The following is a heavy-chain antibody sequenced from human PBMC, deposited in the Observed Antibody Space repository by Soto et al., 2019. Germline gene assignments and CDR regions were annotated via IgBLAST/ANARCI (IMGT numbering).Heavy chain of an antibody. D-gene: IGHD3-16*01. CDR3: VRYGDFRTGFGKDY. J-gene: IGHJ4*02. CDR1: GFNFNNYG. V-gene: IGHV3-33*01. Sequence: QVQLVESGGGVVQPGRSLRLSCAASGFNFNNYGMHWVRQAPGKGLEWVAFIWFNGINKYYAESVKGRFAISRDNSENSLFLQMDSLRVDDTGVYYCVRYGDFRTGFGKDYWGQGTLVTVSS. CDR2: IWFNGINK.